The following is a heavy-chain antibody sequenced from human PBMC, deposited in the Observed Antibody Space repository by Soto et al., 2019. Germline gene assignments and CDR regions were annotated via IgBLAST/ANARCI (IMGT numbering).Heavy chain of an antibody. CDR2: IYYSGST. D-gene: IGHD3-10*01. Sequence: SETLSLTCTVSGGSISTYYWSRIRQPPGKGLEWIGYIYYSGSTNYNPSLKSRVTISVDTSKNQFSLKLSSVTAADTAVYYCARGVVHYYGSGSYYSRPTGNRLDPWGKGTLVTVSS. CDR3: ARGVVHYYGSGSYYSRPTGNRLDP. V-gene: IGHV4-59*12. J-gene: IGHJ5*02. CDR1: GGSISTYY.